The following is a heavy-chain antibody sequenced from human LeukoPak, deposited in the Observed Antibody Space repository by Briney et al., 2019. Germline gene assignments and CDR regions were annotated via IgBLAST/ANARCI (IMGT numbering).Heavy chain of an antibody. J-gene: IGHJ4*02. Sequence: PGGSLRLSCAASAFTFRSYWMDWVRQAPGNGLVCVSRINSDGSSTSYADSVKGRFTISRDNAKNTLYLQMNSLRAEDKAVYYCARGIMITFGGWLDYWGQGTLVTVSS. CDR1: AFTFRSYW. D-gene: IGHD3-16*01. CDR3: ARGIMITFGGWLDY. V-gene: IGHV3-74*01. CDR2: INSDGSST.